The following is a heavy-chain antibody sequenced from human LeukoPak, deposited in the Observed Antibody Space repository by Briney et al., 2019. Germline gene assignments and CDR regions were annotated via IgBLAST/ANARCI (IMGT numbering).Heavy chain of an antibody. CDR3: ARPHSSSAYYFDY. CDR2: IYPGDSDT. V-gene: IGHV5-51*01. CDR1: GTIFTSYW. Sequence: GASLQISCKGSGTIFTSYWIGCVRQLPGKGLEWMGIIYPGDSDTRYSPSFQGQVTISSDKSISTAYLQWSSLRAADTAMYYCARPHSSSAYYFDYWGQGTLVTVSS. D-gene: IGHD6-6*01. J-gene: IGHJ4*02.